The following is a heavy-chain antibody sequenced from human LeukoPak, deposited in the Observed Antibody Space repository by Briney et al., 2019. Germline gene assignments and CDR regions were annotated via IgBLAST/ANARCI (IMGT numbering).Heavy chain of an antibody. V-gene: IGHV3-11*01. CDR1: GFTFSDYY. CDR3: VRDRGSSAYYTLLDY. J-gene: IGHJ4*02. Sequence: GGSLRLSCAASGFTFSDYYMSWIRQAPGNGLEWVSYISSSGSTIYYADSVKGRFTISRDNAKNSLYLQMNSLRAEDTAVYYCVRDRGSSAYYTLLDYWGQGTLVTVSS. D-gene: IGHD3-22*01. CDR2: ISSSGSTI.